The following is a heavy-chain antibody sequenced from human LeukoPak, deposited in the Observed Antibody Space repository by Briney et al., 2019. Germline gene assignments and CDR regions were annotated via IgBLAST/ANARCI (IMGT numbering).Heavy chain of an antibody. CDR2: IYYSGSI. CDR1: GFTFSSYE. CDR3: ARHGGVGGYCSGGSCRFDS. Sequence: PGGSLRLSCVASGFTFSSYEMNWIRQPPGKGLEWIGYIYYSGSIHYNPSLKSRVTISVDTSKNQFSLNLSSVTAADTAVYYCARHGGVGGYCSGGSCRFDSWGQGTLITVSS. D-gene: IGHD2-15*01. V-gene: IGHV4-59*08. J-gene: IGHJ4*02.